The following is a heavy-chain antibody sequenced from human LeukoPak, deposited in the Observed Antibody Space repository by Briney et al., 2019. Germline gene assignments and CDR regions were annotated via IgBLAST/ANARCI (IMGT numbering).Heavy chain of an antibody. J-gene: IGHJ5*02. D-gene: IGHD3-22*01. V-gene: IGHV4-34*01. CDR2: INHSGST. CDR3: ARGHLYYYDSSGYLNWFDP. Sequence: SETLSLTCAVYGGSFSGYYWSWIRQPPGKGLEWIGEINHSGSTNYNPSLKSRVTISVDTSKNQFSLKLSSVTAADTAVYYCARGHLYYYDSSGYLNWFDPWGQGTLVTVSS. CDR1: GGSFSGYY.